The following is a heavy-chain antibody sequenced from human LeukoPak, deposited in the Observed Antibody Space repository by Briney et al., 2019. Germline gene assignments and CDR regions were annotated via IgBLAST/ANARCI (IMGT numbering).Heavy chain of an antibody. CDR1: GYTFTSYD. CDR2: MNPNSGNT. V-gene: IGHV1-8*03. D-gene: IGHD6-6*01. Sequence: ASVKVSCKASGYTFTSYDINWVRQATGQGLEWMGWMNPNSGNTGYAQKFQGRVTITRNTSISTAYMELSSLRSEDTAVYYCARGFIAARPTPMGYWGQGTLVTVSP. J-gene: IGHJ4*02. CDR3: ARGFIAARPTPMGY.